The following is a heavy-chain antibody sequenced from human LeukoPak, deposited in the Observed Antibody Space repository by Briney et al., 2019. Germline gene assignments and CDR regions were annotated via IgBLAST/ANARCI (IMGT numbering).Heavy chain of an antibody. CDR2: ISGTDRI. CDR3: ARDVDWAFDY. Sequence: GGSLRLSCAASGFAFSSYSFNWVRQAPGKGLEWISYISGTDRISYADSVKGRFTISRDNAKNSMYLQMTSLRDEDTAFYFCARDVDWAFDYWGQATLVTVSS. D-gene: IGHD3-9*01. V-gene: IGHV3-48*02. J-gene: IGHJ4*02. CDR1: GFAFSSYS.